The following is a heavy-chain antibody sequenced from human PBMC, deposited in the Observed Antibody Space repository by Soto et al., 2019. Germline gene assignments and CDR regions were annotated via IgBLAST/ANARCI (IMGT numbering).Heavy chain of an antibody. CDR1: GGTFSSYA. J-gene: IGHJ6*02. D-gene: IGHD3-16*01. CDR2: IIPIFGTA. Sequence: SVKVSCKASGGTFSSYAISWVRQAPGQGLEWMGGIIPIFGTANYAQKFQGRVTITADESTSTAYMELSSLRSEDTAVYYCARGGGAPNYYYYGMDVWGQGTTVTVSS. V-gene: IGHV1-69*13. CDR3: ARGGGAPNYYYYGMDV.